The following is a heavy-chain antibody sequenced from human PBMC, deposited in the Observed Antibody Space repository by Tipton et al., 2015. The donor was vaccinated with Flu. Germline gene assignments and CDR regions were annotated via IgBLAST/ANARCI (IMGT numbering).Heavy chain of an antibody. Sequence: QVQLVQSGAEVKKPGASVKVSCKASGYTFTGYYMHWVRQAPGQGLEWMGWINPNSGGTNYAQKFQGRVTMTRDTSISTAYMELSRLRSDDTAVYYCAGAAPINYDDFWIGYYAPTEINDNLVGYWGQGTLVTVSS. D-gene: IGHD3-3*01. CDR1: GYTFTGYY. J-gene: IGHJ4*02. CDR2: INPNSGGT. CDR3: AGAAPINYDDFWIGYYAPTEINDNLVGY. V-gene: IGHV1-2*02.